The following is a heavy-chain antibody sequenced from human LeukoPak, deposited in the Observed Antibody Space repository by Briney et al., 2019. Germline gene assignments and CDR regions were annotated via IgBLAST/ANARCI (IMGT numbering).Heavy chain of an antibody. J-gene: IGHJ3*02. CDR1: GGSISSGSYY. CDR2: IYISGST. D-gene: IGHD3-10*01. Sequence: SETLSLTCTVSGGSISSGSYYWSWIRQPAGKGLEWIGRIYISGSTNDNPSLKNRVTISVDTSKNQFSLKLSSVTAADTAVYYCARAPGGYGSGSRGAFDIWGQGTMVTVSS. V-gene: IGHV4-61*02. CDR3: ARAPGGYGSGSRGAFDI.